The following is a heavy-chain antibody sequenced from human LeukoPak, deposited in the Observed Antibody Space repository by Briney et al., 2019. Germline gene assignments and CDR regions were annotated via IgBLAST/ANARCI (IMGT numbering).Heavy chain of an antibody. V-gene: IGHV4-59*01. Sequence: SETLCLTCAVSGGSISGYYGSWVRQSPGKGLEWICYIYYSGSTNYNPSIKSRVTMSVDTSKNQFSLKLRSVTAADTAVYYCARDGNYDRGNWFDPWGPGTLVTVSS. CDR2: IYYSGST. D-gene: IGHD3-22*01. CDR1: GGSISGYY. J-gene: IGHJ5*02. CDR3: ARDGNYDRGNWFDP.